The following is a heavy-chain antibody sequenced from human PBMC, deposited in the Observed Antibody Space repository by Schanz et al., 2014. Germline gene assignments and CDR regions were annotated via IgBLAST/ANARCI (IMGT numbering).Heavy chain of an antibody. J-gene: IGHJ3*02. Sequence: EVQLVESGGGLVKPGGSLRLSCTASRIIFGTYSMNWIRQTPKGLEWVSSINSRSNFIYYADSVKGRFTISRDNAKNSLYLQMNSLRAEDTAVYCCAGAVATIRADSFDIWGQGTMVAVSS. CDR3: AGAVATIRADSFDI. CDR2: INSRSNFI. CDR1: RIIFGTYS. V-gene: IGHV3-21*01. D-gene: IGHD5-12*01.